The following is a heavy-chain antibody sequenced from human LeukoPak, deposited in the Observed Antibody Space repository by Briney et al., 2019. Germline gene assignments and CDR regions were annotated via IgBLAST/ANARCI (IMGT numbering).Heavy chain of an antibody. V-gene: IGHV4-30-4*01. D-gene: IGHD2-21*02. CDR2: IYYSGST. Sequence: SETLSLTCTVSGGSISSYYWSWIRQPPGKGLEWIGYIYYSGSTYYNPSLKSRVTISVDTSKNQFSLKLSSVTAADTAVYYCARVSLAYCGGDCYPFDYWGQGTLVTVSS. CDR3: ARVSLAYCGGDCYPFDY. CDR1: GGSISSYY. J-gene: IGHJ4*02.